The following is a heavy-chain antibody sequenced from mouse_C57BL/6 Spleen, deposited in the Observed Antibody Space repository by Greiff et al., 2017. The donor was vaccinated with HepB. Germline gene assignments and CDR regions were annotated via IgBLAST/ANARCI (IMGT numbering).Heavy chain of an antibody. V-gene: IGHV2-6-1*01. CDR1: GFSLTSYG. Sequence: VQLQESGPGLVAPSQSLSITCTVSGFSLTSYGVHWVRQPPGKGLEWLVVIWSDGSTTYNSALKSRLSISKDNSKSQVFLKMNSLQTDDTAMYYCARHNDYGSSYWYFDVWGTGTTVTVSS. CDR2: IWSDGST. CDR3: ARHNDYGSSYWYFDV. D-gene: IGHD1-1*01. J-gene: IGHJ1*03.